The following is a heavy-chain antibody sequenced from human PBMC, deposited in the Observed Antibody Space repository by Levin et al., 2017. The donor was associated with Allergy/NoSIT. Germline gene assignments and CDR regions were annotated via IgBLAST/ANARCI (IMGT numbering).Heavy chain of an antibody. V-gene: IGHV3-23*01. CDR2: ISGSGGST. CDR3: AKHPTYDFWSGYAAGRNWFDP. D-gene: IGHD3-3*01. CDR1: GFTFSSYA. J-gene: IGHJ5*02. Sequence: GGSLRLSCAASGFTFSSYAMSWVRQAPGKGLEWVSAISGSGGSTYYADSVKGRFTISRDNSKNTLYLQMNSLRAEDTAVYYCAKHPTYDFWSGYAAGRNWFDPWGQGTLVTVSS.